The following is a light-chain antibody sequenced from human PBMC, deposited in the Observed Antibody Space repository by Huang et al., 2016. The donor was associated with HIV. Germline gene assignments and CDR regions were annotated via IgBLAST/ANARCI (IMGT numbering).Light chain of an antibody. Sequence: DIQMTQSPSSLSASVGDRVTITCRASQGISNSLAWYQQKPGRAPKLLVYAASRLGSGVPSRFSGRGSGTDYTLTISRLQPEDFATYYCQQYFTSPPLTCGGGTKVEIK. V-gene: IGKV1-NL1*01. CDR3: QQYFTSPPLT. J-gene: IGKJ4*01. CDR1: QGISNS. CDR2: AAS.